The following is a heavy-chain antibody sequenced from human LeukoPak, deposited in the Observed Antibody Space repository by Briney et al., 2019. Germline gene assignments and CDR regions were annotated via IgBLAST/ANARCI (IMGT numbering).Heavy chain of an antibody. Sequence: SETLSLTCAVNGGSFSGYYWSWIRQPPGKGLEWIGEINHSGSTNYNPSLKSRVTISVDTSKNQFSLKLSSVTAADTAVYYCARRGGGYYPWYFDYWGQGTLVTVSS. J-gene: IGHJ4*02. D-gene: IGHD3-22*01. CDR2: INHSGST. V-gene: IGHV4-34*01. CDR3: ARRGGGYYPWYFDY. CDR1: GGSFSGYY.